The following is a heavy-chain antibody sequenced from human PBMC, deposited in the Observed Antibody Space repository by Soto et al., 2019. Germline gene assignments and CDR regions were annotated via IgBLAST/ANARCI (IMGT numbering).Heavy chain of an antibody. Sequence: QVQLQESGPGLVKPSQTLSLTCTVSGGSISSGGYYWSWIRQHPGKGLEWIGYIYYNGDTYYNPSLKSRVSISIDTSKNQFSLRLTSATAADTAVYYCARSQRDNWGSPDYFDYWGQGTLVTVSS. J-gene: IGHJ4*02. CDR1: GGSISSGGYY. V-gene: IGHV4-31*03. CDR3: ARSQRDNWGSPDYFDY. D-gene: IGHD7-27*01. CDR2: IYYNGDT.